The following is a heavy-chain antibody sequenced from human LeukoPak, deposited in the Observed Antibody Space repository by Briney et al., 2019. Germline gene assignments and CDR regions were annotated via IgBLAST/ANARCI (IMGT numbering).Heavy chain of an antibody. V-gene: IGHV4-59*12. CDR3: ARWAAWLEAFDI. Sequence: PSETLSLTCTVSGGSISGYYWSWIRQPPGKGLEWIGFIYYSGATNYNPSLKSRVTISADTSKNQFSLKLTSVTAADTAVYYCARWAAWLEAFDIWGQGTMVTVSS. CDR1: GGSISGYY. D-gene: IGHD5-18*01. CDR2: IYYSGAT. J-gene: IGHJ3*02.